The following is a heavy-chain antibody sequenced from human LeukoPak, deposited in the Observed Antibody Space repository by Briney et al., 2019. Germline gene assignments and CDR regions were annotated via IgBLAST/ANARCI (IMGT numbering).Heavy chain of an antibody. CDR2: ISSSGSTI. V-gene: IGHV3-48*03. D-gene: IGHD3-10*01. J-gene: IGHJ6*03. CDR1: GFTFSSYE. CDR3: ARVAHIWFGELLSYYYYMDV. Sequence: GGSLRLSCAASGFTFSSYEMNWVRQAPGKGLEWVSYISSSGSTIYYADSVKGRFTIPRDNAKHSLYLQMNSLRAEDTAVYYCARVAHIWFGELLSYYYYMDVWGKGTTVTISS.